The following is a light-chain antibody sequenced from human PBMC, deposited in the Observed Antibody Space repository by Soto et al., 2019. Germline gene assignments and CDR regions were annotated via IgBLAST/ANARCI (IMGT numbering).Light chain of an antibody. CDR2: AAS. V-gene: IGKV1-39*01. Sequence: IQMTQSPSSLPASVGDRFTITCRSSQAIGTALGWYQQKPRKAPKRLIYAASSLQSGVPSRFSGSGSGTDFTLTISSLQPEDFATYYCQQSYSTPITFGQGTRLEIK. CDR1: QAIGTA. CDR3: QQSYSTPIT. J-gene: IGKJ5*01.